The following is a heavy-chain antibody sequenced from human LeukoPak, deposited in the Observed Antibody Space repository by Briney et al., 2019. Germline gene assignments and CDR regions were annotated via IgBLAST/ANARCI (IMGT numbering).Heavy chain of an antibody. CDR1: GFTFSSYG. V-gene: IGHV3-7*01. CDR2: IQQDGSAK. Sequence: GSLRLSCAASGFTFSSYGMHWVRQAPGKGLEWVANIQQDGSAKYYVDSVKGRFTISRDNAKNSLYLQMNSLRAEDTAVYYCARFSLYDNSGYYSWLFDFWGQGTLVTVSS. D-gene: IGHD3-22*01. J-gene: IGHJ4*02. CDR3: ARFSLYDNSGYYSWLFDF.